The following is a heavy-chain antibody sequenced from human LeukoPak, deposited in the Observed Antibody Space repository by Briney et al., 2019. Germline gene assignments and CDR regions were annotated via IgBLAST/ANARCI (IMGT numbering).Heavy chain of an antibody. D-gene: IGHD5-12*01. Sequence: SETLSLTCTVSGGSISSYYWSWIRQPPGKGLEWIGYIYYSGSTNYNPSLKSRVTISLDTSKNQFSLKLSSVTAADTAVYYCARERGYDFSFDYWGQGTLVTVSS. CDR2: IYYSGST. CDR1: GGSISSYY. CDR3: ARERGYDFSFDY. J-gene: IGHJ4*02. V-gene: IGHV4-59*12.